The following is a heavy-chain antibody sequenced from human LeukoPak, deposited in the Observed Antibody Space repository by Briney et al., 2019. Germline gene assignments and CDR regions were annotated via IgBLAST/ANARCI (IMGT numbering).Heavy chain of an antibody. J-gene: IGHJ4*02. CDR3: AKDSSLYCSGGSCYGFDY. V-gene: IGHV3-23*01. CDR2: ISGSGRNT. Sequence: GGSLRLSCAASGFTFSSYAMTWVRQAPGKGLEWVSAISGSGRNTYYVDSVKGRFTISRDNSRNTLYLQMTSLRAEDTAVYYCAKDSSLYCSGGSCYGFDYWGQGTLVTVSS. CDR1: GFTFSSYA. D-gene: IGHD2-15*01.